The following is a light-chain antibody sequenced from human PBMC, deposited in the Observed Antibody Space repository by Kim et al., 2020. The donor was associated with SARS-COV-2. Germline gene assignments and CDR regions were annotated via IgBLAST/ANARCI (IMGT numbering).Light chain of an antibody. CDR2: DVN. CDR1: PNAIYGPYF. V-gene: IGLV2-11*01. Sequence: QPVPFSCSGTPNAIYGPYFVSWYQHHPGRAPTVMIYDVNKRPSGVPDRFSGSRSGNTASLTISALQAEDEADYYCCSFGSPYIFRMFGGGTQLTVL. J-gene: IGLJ3*02. CDR3: CSFGSPYIFRM.